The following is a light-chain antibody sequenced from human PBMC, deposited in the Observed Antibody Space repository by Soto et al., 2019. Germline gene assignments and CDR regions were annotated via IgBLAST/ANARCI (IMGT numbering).Light chain of an antibody. V-gene: IGKV3-20*01. CDR3: QQYGTAPWT. J-gene: IGKJ1*01. CDR1: QSVINSY. CDR2: GAY. Sequence: EVLLTESACTLSLSSGERSTGSGSASQSVINSYLAWYQQKPGQAPRLLLYGAYNRATGIPDRFSGSGSGTDFTLTISRLEPEDFAVYYCQQYGTAPWTFGQGTKVDIK.